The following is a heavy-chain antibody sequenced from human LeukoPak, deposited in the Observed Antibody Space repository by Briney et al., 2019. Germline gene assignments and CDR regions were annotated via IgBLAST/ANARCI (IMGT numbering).Heavy chain of an antibody. V-gene: IGHV4-39*01. D-gene: IGHD6-13*01. CDR1: GGSISSSRYS. CDR2: IYYSGST. CDR3: ARRPRIAPNWFDP. J-gene: IGHJ5*02. Sequence: SETLSLTCTVSGGSISSSRYSWGWIRQPPGKGLEWIGSIYYSGSTYYNPSLKSRVTISVDTSKNQFSLKLSSVTAADTAVYYCARRPRIAPNWFDPWGQGTLVTVSS.